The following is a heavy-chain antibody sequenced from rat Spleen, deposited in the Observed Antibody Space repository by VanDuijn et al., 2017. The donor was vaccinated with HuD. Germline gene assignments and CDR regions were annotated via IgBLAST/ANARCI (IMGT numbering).Heavy chain of an antibody. CDR1: GFTFSNYG. J-gene: IGHJ2*01. CDR2: ISYDGSKT. CDR3: ARPNYPGFNYFDY. V-gene: IGHV5-29*01. D-gene: IGHD1-4*01. Sequence: EVQLVESGGGLVQPGRSLKLSCAASGFTFSNYGMAWVRQAPTKGLEWVATISYDGSKTYYRDSVKGRFTISRDNAKSTLYLHMDSLRSEDTATYYCARPNYPGFNYFDYWGQGVMVTVSS.